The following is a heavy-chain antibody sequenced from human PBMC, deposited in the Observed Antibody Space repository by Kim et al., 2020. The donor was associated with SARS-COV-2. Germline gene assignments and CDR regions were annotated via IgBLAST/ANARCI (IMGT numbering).Heavy chain of an antibody. CDR2: P. Sequence: PPSAQGFTGRFVFSLDTSVSTAYLQISSLKAEDIAVYYCARDWLALFDYWGQGTLVTVSS. D-gene: IGHD6-19*01. CDR3: ARDWLALFDY. V-gene: IGHV7-4-1*02. J-gene: IGHJ4*02.